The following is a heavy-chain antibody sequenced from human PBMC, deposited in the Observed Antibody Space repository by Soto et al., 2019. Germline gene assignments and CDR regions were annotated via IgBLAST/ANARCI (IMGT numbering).Heavy chain of an antibody. J-gene: IGHJ4*02. CDR1: GYTFTSYD. CDR2: MNPNSGKT. D-gene: IGHD1-26*01. V-gene: IGHV1-8*01. Sequence: QVQLVQSGAEVKKPGASVKVSCKASGYTFTSYDINWVRQATGQGLEWMGWMNPNSGKTGYAQKFQGRVPMTRNTSIITAYMELSSLKSEDTGVYYCASERSGSSDYWGQGTLVTVSS. CDR3: ASERSGSSDY.